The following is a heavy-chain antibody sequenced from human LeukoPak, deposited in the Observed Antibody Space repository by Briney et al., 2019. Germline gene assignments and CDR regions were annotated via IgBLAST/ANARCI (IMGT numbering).Heavy chain of an antibody. J-gene: IGHJ6*03. CDR1: GGSISSYY. D-gene: IGHD3-22*01. CDR3: ARGSGYYDSSGYYPPYSYYMDV. CDR2: IYYSGST. Sequence: SETLSPTCTVSGGSISSYYWSWIRQPPGKGLEWIGYIYYSGSTNYNPSLKSRVTISVDTSKNQFSLKLSSVTAADTAVYYCARGSGYYDSSGYYPPYSYYMDVWGKGTTVTVSS. V-gene: IGHV4-59*01.